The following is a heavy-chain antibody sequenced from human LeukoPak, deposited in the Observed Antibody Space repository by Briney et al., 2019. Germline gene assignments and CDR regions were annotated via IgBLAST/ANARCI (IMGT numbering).Heavy chain of an antibody. D-gene: IGHD1-26*01. CDR2: ISYDGSNK. CDR1: GFTFSSYA. Sequence: GGSLRLSCAASGFTFSSYAMHWVRQAPGKGLEWVAVISYDGSNKYYADSVKGRFTISRDNSKNTLYLQMNSLRAEDTAVYYCARTIGGSYSFDYWGQGTLVTVSS. J-gene: IGHJ4*02. V-gene: IGHV3-30*04. CDR3: ARTIGGSYSFDY.